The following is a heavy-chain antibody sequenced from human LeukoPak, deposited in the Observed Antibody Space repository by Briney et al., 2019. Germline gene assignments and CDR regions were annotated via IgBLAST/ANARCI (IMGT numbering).Heavy chain of an antibody. V-gene: IGHV3-48*01. D-gene: IGHD3-22*01. CDR3: ARDALLRESEDLSFDY. J-gene: IGHJ4*02. CDR1: GFTFSSYS. Sequence: GGSLRLSCAASGFTFSSYSMNWVRQAPGKGLEWVSYISSSSSTIYYADSVKGRFTISRDNAKNSLYLQMNSLRAEDTAVYYCARDALLRESEDLSFDYWGQGTLSPSPQ. CDR2: ISSSSSTI.